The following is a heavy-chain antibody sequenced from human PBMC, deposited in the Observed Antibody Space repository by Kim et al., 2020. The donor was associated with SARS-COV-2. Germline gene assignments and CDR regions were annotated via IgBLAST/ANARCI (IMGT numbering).Heavy chain of an antibody. J-gene: IGHJ3*02. Sequence: GGSLRLSCAASGFIFSNYWMSWVRQAPGKGLEWVANIKQDGSEKYYVDSVKGRFTISRDNANNSLYLQINSLRAEDTAVYYCAREPYYYHSGCRDAFDIWGQGTMVAVSS. CDR2: IKQDGSEK. D-gene: IGHD3-22*01. V-gene: IGHV3-7*03. CDR3: AREPYYYHSGCRDAFDI. CDR1: GFIFSNYW.